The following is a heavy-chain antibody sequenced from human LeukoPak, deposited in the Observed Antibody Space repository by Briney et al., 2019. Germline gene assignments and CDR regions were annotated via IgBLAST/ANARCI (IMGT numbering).Heavy chain of an antibody. D-gene: IGHD3-10*01. V-gene: IGHV1-69*06. Sequence: ASVKVSCKASGGTFSSYAIGWVRQAPGQGLEWTGGIIPIFGTANYAQKFQGRVTITADKSTSTAYMELSSLRSEDTAVYYCARGILWFGDDVWGKGTTVTISS. J-gene: IGHJ6*04. CDR1: GGTFSSYA. CDR3: ARGILWFGDDV. CDR2: IIPIFGTA.